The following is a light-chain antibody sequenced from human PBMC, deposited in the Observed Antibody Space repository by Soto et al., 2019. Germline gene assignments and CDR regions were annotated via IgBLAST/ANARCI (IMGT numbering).Light chain of an antibody. CDR2: DAS. V-gene: IGKV1-5*01. J-gene: IGKJ1*01. Sequence: DIQMTQSPSTLSASVEDRVTITCRASQSISSWLAWYQQKPGKATKLLIYDASSLESGVPSMFSGSGSGTEFTLTISSLQPDDFATYYCQQYNSYWTFGQGTKV. CDR1: QSISSW. CDR3: QQYNSYWT.